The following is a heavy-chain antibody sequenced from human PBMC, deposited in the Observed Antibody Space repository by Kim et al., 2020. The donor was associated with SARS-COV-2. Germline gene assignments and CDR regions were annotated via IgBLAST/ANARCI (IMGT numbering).Heavy chain of an antibody. J-gene: IGHJ4*02. CDR3: VTTAAGYYFDY. V-gene: IGHV1-46*01. CDR2: INPSGGST. CDR1: GYTFTSYY. Sequence: ASVKVSCKASGYTFTSYYMHWVRQAPGQGLEWMGIINPSGGSTSYAQKFQGRVTMTRDTSTSTVYMELSSLRSEDTAVYYCVTTAAGYYFDYWGQGTLVTVSS. D-gene: IGHD6-13*01.